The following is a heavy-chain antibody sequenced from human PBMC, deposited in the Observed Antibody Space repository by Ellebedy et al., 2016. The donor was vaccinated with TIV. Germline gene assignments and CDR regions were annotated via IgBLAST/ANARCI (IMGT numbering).Heavy chain of an antibody. V-gene: IGHV1-18*04. CDR3: ARGFYEKFDP. D-gene: IGHD2/OR15-2a*01. CDR2: ISAYNGDT. CDR1: GYTFSSYG. Sequence: ASVKVSCKASGYTFSSYGISWVRQAPGQGLEWMGWISAYNGDTNYAQKFQGRVTMTTNTFASTAYLELRSLRSDDTAVYYCARGFYEKFDPWGQGTLVTVSS. J-gene: IGHJ5*02.